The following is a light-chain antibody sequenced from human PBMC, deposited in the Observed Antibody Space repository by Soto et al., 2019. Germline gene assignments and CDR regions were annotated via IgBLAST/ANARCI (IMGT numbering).Light chain of an antibody. V-gene: IGLV3-21*02. CDR2: DDG. J-gene: IGLJ1*01. Sequence: SYELTQPPSVSVAPGQTARITCGGNNIGSESVHWYQQKPGRAPVLVVYDDGNRPSGIPERFSGSNSGNTATLTISRVEAGDEADYYCHLWDSSSDLYVFGTGTKVTVL. CDR3: HLWDSSSDLYV. CDR1: NIGSES.